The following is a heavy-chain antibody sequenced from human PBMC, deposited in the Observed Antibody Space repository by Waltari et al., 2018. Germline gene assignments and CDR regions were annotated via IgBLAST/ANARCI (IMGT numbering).Heavy chain of an antibody. CDR2: IYPGAADT. V-gene: IGHV5-51*01. CDR3: ARQMQRGGGGAALGPHDY. Sequence: EVQLVQSGAEVKKPGESLKISCKGSGYSFTSYWIGWVRQMPGKCLEWMGSIYPGAADTRDSPSVQGQVTSAADKSISTAYLQWSSLKASDTAMYYCARQMQRGGGGAALGPHDYWGQGTLVTVSS. D-gene: IGHD6-6*01. CDR1: GYSFTSYW. J-gene: IGHJ4*02.